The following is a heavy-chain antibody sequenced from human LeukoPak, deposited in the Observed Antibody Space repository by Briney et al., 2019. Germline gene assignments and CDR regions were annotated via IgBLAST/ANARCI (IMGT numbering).Heavy chain of an antibody. CDR3: ARGPIELWIHNGMDV. V-gene: IGHV3-49*04. J-gene: IGHJ6*02. CDR2: IRSNFYGGTK. CDR1: GTILGDHA. D-gene: IGHD3-16*01. Sequence: PGRSLRLSCGGSGTILGDHAMTWVRQPPGKGLEWVGFIRSNFYGGTKEYAASVQGRFTLSRDDSKNIVYLQMNSLKIEDTAVYYCARGPIELWIHNGMDVWGQGTTVTVSS.